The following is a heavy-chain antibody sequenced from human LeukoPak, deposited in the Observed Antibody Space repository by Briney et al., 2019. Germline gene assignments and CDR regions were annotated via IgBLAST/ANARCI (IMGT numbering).Heavy chain of an antibody. Sequence: GGSLRISCAASGFTFSSYAMTWVRQAPGKGLEWVSSVIGSGGVTYYADSVKGRFTISRDNSKNTLYLQMNSLRAEDTAVYYCAKAIRQQLISKYYYGMDVWGQGTTVTVSS. CDR3: AKAIRQQLISKYYYGMDV. J-gene: IGHJ6*02. CDR2: VIGSGGVT. D-gene: IGHD6-13*01. CDR1: GFTFSSYA. V-gene: IGHV3-23*01.